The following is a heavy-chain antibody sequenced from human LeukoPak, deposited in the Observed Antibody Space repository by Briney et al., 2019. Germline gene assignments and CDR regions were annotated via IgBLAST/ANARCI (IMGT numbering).Heavy chain of an antibody. D-gene: IGHD3-22*01. J-gene: IGHJ4*02. CDR1: GYTFTGYY. CDR3: ARGDYYDSSGTSDY. CDR2: INPNSGGT. V-gene: IGHV1-2*02. Sequence: ASVKVSCKASGYTFTGYYMHWVRQAPGQGLEWMGWINPNSGGTNYAQKFQGRVTMTRDTSISTAYMELSRLRSDDTAVYYCARGDYYDSSGTSDYWGQGTLVTVSP.